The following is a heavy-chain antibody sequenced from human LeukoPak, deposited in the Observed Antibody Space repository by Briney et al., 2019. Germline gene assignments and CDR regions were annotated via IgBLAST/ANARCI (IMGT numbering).Heavy chain of an antibody. Sequence: PGGSLRLSCAASGFTFSDYAMHWVRQAPGKGLKWVAVISKDGSDKYYPGSVRGRFTISRDNSKNTICLQMDSLRAEDTAIYYCARDYWWNYDYWGQGTLVTVSS. CDR1: GFTFSDYA. V-gene: IGHV3-30-3*01. D-gene: IGHD1-7*01. CDR3: ARDYWWNYDY. CDR2: ISKDGSDK. J-gene: IGHJ4*02.